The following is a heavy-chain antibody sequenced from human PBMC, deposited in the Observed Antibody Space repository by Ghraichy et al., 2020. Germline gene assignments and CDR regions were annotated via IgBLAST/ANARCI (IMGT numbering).Heavy chain of an antibody. CDR3: ARVLRVAARTAIGVDYYYYMDV. CDR1: GGSISGYY. CDR2: IYYLGDT. J-gene: IGHJ6*03. Sequence: SQTLSLTCAVSGGSISGYYWSWIRQPPGKGLEFIGYIYYLGDTNYNPSLESRVTVSVDTSRNQFSLKLNSVTAADTATYSCARVLRVAARTAIGVDYYYYMDVWGKGTTVTVSS. V-gene: IGHV4-59*01. D-gene: IGHD2-2*02.